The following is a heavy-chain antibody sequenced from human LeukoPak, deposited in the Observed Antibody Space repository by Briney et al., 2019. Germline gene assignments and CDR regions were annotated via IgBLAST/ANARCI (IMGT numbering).Heavy chain of an antibody. V-gene: IGHV3-23*01. D-gene: IGHD6-19*01. CDR3: AKDPKHAGNPIAVAGPHDY. J-gene: IGHJ4*02. CDR1: GFTFSSYA. CDR2: ISGSGGST. Sequence: PGGSLRLSCAASGFTFSSYAMSWVRQAPGKGLEWVSAISGSGGSTYYADSVKGRFTISRDNSKNTLYLQMNSLRAEDTAVYYCAKDPKHAGNPIAVAGPHDYWGQGTLVTVSS.